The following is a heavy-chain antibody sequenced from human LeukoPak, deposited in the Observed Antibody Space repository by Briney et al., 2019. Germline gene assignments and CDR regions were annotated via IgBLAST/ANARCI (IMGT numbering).Heavy chain of an antibody. CDR1: GYTFTSYG. D-gene: IGHD6-19*01. CDR3: ARDDGIAVAGIKFDY. CDR2: ISAYNGNT. Sequence: GASVKVSCKASGYTFTSYGISWVRQAPGQGLEWMGWISAYNGNTNYAQKLQGRVTMTTDTSTSTAYMELRSLRSDDTAVYYCARDDGIAVAGIKFDYWGQGTLVTVPS. V-gene: IGHV1-18*01. J-gene: IGHJ4*02.